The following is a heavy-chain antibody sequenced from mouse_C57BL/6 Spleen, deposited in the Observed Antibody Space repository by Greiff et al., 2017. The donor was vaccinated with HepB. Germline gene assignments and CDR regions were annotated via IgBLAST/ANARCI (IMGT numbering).Heavy chain of an antibody. J-gene: IGHJ3*01. CDR1: GFSFNTYA. CDR3: VRPYYGNYEGFAY. V-gene: IGHV10-1*01. D-gene: IGHD2-10*01. Sequence: EVKLMESGGGLVQPKGSLKLSCAASGFSFNTYAMNWVRQAPGKGLEWVARIRSKSNNYATYYADSVKDRFTISRDDSESMLYLQMNNLKTEDTAMYYCVRPYYGNYEGFAYWGQGTLVTVSA. CDR2: IRSKSNNYAT.